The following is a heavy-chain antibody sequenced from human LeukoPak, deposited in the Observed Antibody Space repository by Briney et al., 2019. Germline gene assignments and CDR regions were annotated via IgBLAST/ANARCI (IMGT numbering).Heavy chain of an antibody. CDR3: VRLDNARAFDP. D-gene: IGHD2-2*03. Sequence: ASLNVSCKASGYTFTGYYLYWVRQAPGQGLEWMGWINPNIGATNYAKMFRGRVTMTRETSIQTAYLELNSLKSDDTAVYYCVRLDNARAFDPWGQGSLVIVSS. J-gene: IGHJ5*02. CDR2: INPNIGAT. V-gene: IGHV1-2*02. CDR1: GYTFTGYY.